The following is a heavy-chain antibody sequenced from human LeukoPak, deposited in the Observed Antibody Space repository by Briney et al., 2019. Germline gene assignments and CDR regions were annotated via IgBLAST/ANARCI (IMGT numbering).Heavy chain of an antibody. CDR1: GFTFSNVW. J-gene: IGHJ4*02. CDR2: IKNKADGGTT. V-gene: IGHV3-15*01. D-gene: IGHD3-16*02. CDR3: STDVPFTAGGAIVY. Sequence: PGGSLRLSCAASGFTFSNVWMTRVRQAPGKGLGWVGHIKNKADGGTTDYAAPVKGRFTISRDDSKNTMFLQMNSLKTEDTAVYYCSTDVPFTAGGAIVYWGQGTLVTVSS.